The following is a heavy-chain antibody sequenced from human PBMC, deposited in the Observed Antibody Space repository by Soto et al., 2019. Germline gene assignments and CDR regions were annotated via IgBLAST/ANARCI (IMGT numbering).Heavy chain of an antibody. D-gene: IGHD2-2*01. CDR2: INPNSGGT. Sequence: QVQLVQSGAEVKKPGVSVKVSCKASGYTFTGYYMHWVRQAPGQGLEWMGWINPNSGGTNYAQKFQGWVTMTRDTSISTAYMELSRLRSDDTAVYYCARGDCSSTSCPLNYYYYYGMDVWGQGTTVTVSS. V-gene: IGHV1-2*04. CDR3: ARGDCSSTSCPLNYYYYYGMDV. CDR1: GYTFTGYY. J-gene: IGHJ6*02.